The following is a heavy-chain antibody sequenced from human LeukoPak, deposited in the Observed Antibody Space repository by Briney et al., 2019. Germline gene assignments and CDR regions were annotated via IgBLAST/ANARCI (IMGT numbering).Heavy chain of an antibody. CDR1: GFTFSTYR. Sequence: GGSLRLSCAASGFTFSTYRMHWVRQAPGKGLEWVANIKQGGSERYYVDSVKGRFTISRDNAKNSLYLQMNSLRAEDTAVYYCARAKLGGTFFDIWGQGTMITVSS. J-gene: IGHJ3*02. D-gene: IGHD7-27*01. CDR3: ARAKLGGTFFDI. CDR2: IKQGGSER. V-gene: IGHV3-7*04.